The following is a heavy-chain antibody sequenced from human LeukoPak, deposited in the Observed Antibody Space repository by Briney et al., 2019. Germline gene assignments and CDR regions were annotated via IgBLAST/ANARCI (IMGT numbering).Heavy chain of an antibody. CDR2: IYYSGST. J-gene: IGHJ4*02. D-gene: IGHD3-22*01. CDR1: GGSISSGDYY. CDR3: ARGHGYYDSSGYYSYYSDY. V-gene: IGHV4-30-4*01. Sequence: SQTLSLTCTVSGGSISSGDYYWSWIRQPPGKGLEWIGYIYYSGSTYYNPSLKSRVTISVDTSKNQFSLKLSSVTAADTAVYYCARGHGYYDSSGYYSYYSDYWGQGTLVTVSS.